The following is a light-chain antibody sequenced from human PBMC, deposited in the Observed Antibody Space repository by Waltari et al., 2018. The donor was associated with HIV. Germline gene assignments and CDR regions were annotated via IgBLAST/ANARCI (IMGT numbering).Light chain of an antibody. J-gene: IGKJ4*01. CDR2: HSS. CDR1: QNVDDK. V-gene: IGKV3D-15*01. Sequence: DIVLTQSPATISVSPGGRVTVSCRASQNVDDKLAWYQQKPGQSPRLLIYHSSARAAGVPTRCGGAGSATNFTLTITSLQSEDFALYFCQQYHHWPPLTFGGGSRVELK. CDR3: QQYHHWPPLT.